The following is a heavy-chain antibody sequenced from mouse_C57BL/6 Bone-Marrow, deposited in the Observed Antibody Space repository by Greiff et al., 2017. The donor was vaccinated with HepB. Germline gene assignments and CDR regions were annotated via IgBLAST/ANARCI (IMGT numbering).Heavy chain of an antibody. V-gene: IGHV5-4*01. CDR3: ARDLMTRDWFAY. Sequence: EVNLVESGGGLVKPGGSLKLSCAASGFTFSSYAMSWVRQTPEKRLEWVATISDGGSYTYYPDNVKGRFTISRDNAKNNLYLQMSHLKSEDTAMYYCARDLMTRDWFAYWGQGTLVTVSA. D-gene: IGHD2-3*01. CDR1: GFTFSSYA. CDR2: ISDGGSYT. J-gene: IGHJ3*01.